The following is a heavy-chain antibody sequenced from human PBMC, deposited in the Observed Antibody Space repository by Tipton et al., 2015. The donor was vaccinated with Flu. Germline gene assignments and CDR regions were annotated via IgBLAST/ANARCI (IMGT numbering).Heavy chain of an antibody. Sequence: LRLSCAVSGYSISSGYYWGWIRQPPGKGLEWIGSIHRDGSTYCNPSLKSRVTISVDTSKNQLSLKLSSAAAADTSVYYCARASRGSGGSCSGLDVWGQGTTVTVSS. CDR3: ARASRGSGGSCSGLDV. V-gene: IGHV4-38-2*01. D-gene: IGHD2-15*01. CDR1: GYSISSGYY. CDR2: IHRDGST. J-gene: IGHJ6*02.